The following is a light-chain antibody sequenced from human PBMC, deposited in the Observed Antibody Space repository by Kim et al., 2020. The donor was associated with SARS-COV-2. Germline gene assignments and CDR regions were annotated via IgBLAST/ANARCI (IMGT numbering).Light chain of an antibody. V-gene: IGKV1-5*03. CDR1: QRISTW. CDR3: QQYSSDSPT. Sequence: ASVGDRVTITCRASQRISTWLAWYQQTPRKGPKLLIYKASSLERGVPSRFSGSGSGTEFTLTIDSLQPEDFAVYYCQQYSSDSPTFGQGTKVDIK. J-gene: IGKJ1*01. CDR2: KAS.